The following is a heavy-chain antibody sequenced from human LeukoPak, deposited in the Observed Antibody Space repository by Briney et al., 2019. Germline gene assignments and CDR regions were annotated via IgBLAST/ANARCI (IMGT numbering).Heavy chain of an antibody. V-gene: IGHV4-59*01. J-gene: IGHJ4*02. CDR1: GGSITDNF. D-gene: IGHD2-15*01. CDR3: ARVYWSGGVWWSTAGFDY. CDR2: IHHTGAT. Sequence: SETLSLTCTVSGGSITDNFWGWIRQTPEKGLEWIAYIHHTGATRNNPSLNGRVTISVDTSKNQISLKLNTVTVADTALYYCARVYWSGGVWWSTAGFDYWGQGTPVTVSS.